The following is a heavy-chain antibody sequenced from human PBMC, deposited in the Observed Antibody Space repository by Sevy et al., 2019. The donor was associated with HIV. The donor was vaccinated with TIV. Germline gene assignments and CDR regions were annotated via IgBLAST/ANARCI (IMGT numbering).Heavy chain of an antibody. V-gene: IGHV3-23*01. CDR1: GFTFSSYA. Sequence: GGSLRLSCAAPGFTFSSYAMSWVRQAPGKGLEWVSSFTGSGTNTFYADSVKGRFTISRDNSKNTLYLQMNSLRAEDTAVYYCAKDSILVAGHFDYWGQGTLVTVSS. D-gene: IGHD6-19*01. J-gene: IGHJ4*02. CDR3: AKDSILVAGHFDY. CDR2: FTGSGTNT.